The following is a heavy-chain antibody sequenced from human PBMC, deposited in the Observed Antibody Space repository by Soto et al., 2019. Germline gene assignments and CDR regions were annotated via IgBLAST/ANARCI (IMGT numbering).Heavy chain of an antibody. CDR2: INAGNGNT. CDR3: ARGTVVTHFDY. CDR1: GYTFTSYA. J-gene: IGHJ4*02. V-gene: IGHV1-3*05. Sequence: QVQLVQSGAEEKKAGASVKVSCKASGYTFTSYAMHWVRQAPGQRREWMGWINAGNGNTKYSQKFQGRVTITRETTESTAYMELSSLRSEDTAVYYCARGTVVTHFDYWGQGTLVTVSS. D-gene: IGHD2-15*01.